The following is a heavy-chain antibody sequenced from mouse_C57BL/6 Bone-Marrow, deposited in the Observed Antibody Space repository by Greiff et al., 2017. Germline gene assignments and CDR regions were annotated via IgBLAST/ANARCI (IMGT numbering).Heavy chain of an antibody. Sequence: VQLQQSGAELVKPGASVKLSCKASGYTFTSYWMHWVKQRPGQGLEWIGMIHPNSGSTNYNEKFKSKATLTVDKSSSTAYMQHSSLTSEDSAVYYCARRGYGRYFDYWGQGTTLTVSS. V-gene: IGHV1-64*01. D-gene: IGHD3-1*01. CDR2: IHPNSGST. CDR3: ARRGYGRYFDY. J-gene: IGHJ2*01. CDR1: GYTFTSYW.